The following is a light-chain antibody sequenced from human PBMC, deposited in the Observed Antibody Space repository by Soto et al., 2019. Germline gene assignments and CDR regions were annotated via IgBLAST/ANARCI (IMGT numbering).Light chain of an antibody. V-gene: IGLV2-23*01. CDR3: CSYALGSTLV. J-gene: IGLJ2*01. CDR2: EGD. CDR1: SSDVGSYNL. Sequence: QSALTQPASVSGSSGQSITISCTGTSSDVGSYNLVSWHQHHPGKSPKLIIYEGDKRHSGVSNRFSGSKSGNTASLTISGLQAEDEADYYCCSYALGSTLVFGGGTKLTVL.